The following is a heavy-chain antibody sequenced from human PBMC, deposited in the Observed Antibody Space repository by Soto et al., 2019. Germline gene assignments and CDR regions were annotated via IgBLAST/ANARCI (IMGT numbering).Heavy chain of an antibody. CDR1: GYTFTSYG. CDR3: ARSDLGVVVTATPDY. CDR2: ISAYNGNT. Sequence: QVQLVQSGAEVKKPGASVKVSCKASGYTFTSYGISWVRQAPGQGLEWMGWISAYNGNTNYAQKLQGRVTMTTDTSTSAAYMELRSLRSDDTAVYYCARSDLGVVVTATPDYWGQGTLVTVSS. J-gene: IGHJ4*02. D-gene: IGHD2-21*02. V-gene: IGHV1-18*01.